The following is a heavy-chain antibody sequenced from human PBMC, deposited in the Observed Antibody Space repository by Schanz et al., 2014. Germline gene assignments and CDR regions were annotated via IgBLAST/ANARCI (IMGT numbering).Heavy chain of an antibody. J-gene: IGHJ6*02. CDR3: AKDGPGGSGSYSADGGMDV. CDR1: GFTLSNYA. V-gene: IGHV3-23*01. CDR2: ISGGGGTP. Sequence: EVQLLESGGGLVEPGGSLRLSCAAPGFTLSNYAMHWVRQAPGKGLEWVSAISGGGGTPYYTDSVKGRFTISRDNSKSTLYLQMNSLRAEDTAVYYCAKDGPGGSGSYSADGGMDVWGQGTTVTVSS. D-gene: IGHD3-10*01.